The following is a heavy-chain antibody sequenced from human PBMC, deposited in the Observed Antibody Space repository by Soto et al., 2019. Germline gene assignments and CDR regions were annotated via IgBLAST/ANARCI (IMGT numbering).Heavy chain of an antibody. CDR1: GGTFSSYA. D-gene: IGHD3-10*01. J-gene: IGHJ4*02. CDR2: IIPIFGTA. Sequence: ASVKVSCKASGGTFSSYAISWVRQAPGQGLEWMGGIIPIFGTANYAQKFQGRVTITADESTSTAYMELSSLRSEDTAVYYCARDRGKGRYFDYWGQGTLVTVSS. CDR3: ARDRGKGRYFDY. V-gene: IGHV1-69*13.